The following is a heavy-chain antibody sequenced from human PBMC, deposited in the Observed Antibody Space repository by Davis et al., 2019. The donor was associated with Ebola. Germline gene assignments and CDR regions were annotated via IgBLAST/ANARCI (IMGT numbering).Heavy chain of an antibody. CDR2: ISSSSSYI. Sequence: GGSLRLSCAASGFTFSSYSMNWVRQAPGKGLEWVSSISSSSSYIYYADSVKGRFTISRDNAKNSLYLQMNGLRAEDTAVYYCAPSSIAARPGYYYGMDVWGQGTTVTVSS. CDR1: GFTFSSYS. D-gene: IGHD6-6*01. V-gene: IGHV3-21*01. J-gene: IGHJ6*02. CDR3: APSSIAARPGYYYGMDV.